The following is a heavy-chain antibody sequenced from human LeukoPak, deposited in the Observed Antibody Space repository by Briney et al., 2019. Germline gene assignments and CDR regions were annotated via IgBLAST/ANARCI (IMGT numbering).Heavy chain of an antibody. CDR3: ARGRVRGYSYGNYDY. CDR1: GFTFDDYA. Sequence: GGSLRLSCAASGFTFDDYAMHWVRQAPGKGLEWVSGISWNSGSIGYADSVKGRFTISRDNAKNSLYLQMNSLRAEDTAVYYCARGRVRGYSYGNYDYWGQGTLVTVSS. V-gene: IGHV3-9*01. CDR2: ISWNSGSI. J-gene: IGHJ4*02. D-gene: IGHD5-18*01.